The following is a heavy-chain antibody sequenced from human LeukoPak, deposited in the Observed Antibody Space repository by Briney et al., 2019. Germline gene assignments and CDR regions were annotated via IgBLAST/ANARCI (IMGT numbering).Heavy chain of an antibody. J-gene: IGHJ3*02. CDR2: IYYSGST. CDR3: ARDGLRADAFDI. CDR1: GGSISSYY. V-gene: IGHV4-59*01. Sequence: PSETLSPTCTVSGGSISSYYWSWIRQPPGKGLEWIGYIYYSGSTNYNPSLKSRVTISVDTSKNQFSLKLSSVTAADTAVYYCARDGLRADAFDIWGQGTMVTVSS.